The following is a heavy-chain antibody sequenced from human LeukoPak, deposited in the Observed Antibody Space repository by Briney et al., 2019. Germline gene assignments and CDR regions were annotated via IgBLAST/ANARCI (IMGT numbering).Heavy chain of an antibody. CDR2: IYYSGST. J-gene: IGHJ4*02. Sequence: SETLSLTCTVSGGSISSSSYYWGWIRQPPGKGLEWIGSIYYSGSTYYNPSLKSRVTISVDTSKNQFSLKLSSVTAADTAVYYCAGPIVVVPAATVGFDYWGQGTLVTVSS. D-gene: IGHD2-2*01. V-gene: IGHV4-39*01. CDR3: AGPIVVVPAATVGFDY. CDR1: GGSISSSSYY.